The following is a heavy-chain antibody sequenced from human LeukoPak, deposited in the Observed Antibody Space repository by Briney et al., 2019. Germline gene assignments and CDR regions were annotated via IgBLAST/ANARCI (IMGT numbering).Heavy chain of an antibody. D-gene: IGHD3-10*01. J-gene: IGHJ4*02. CDR3: ARSMVRGVHIGHFDY. V-gene: IGHV1-69*13. Sequence: ASVKVSCKASGGTFSSYAISWVRQAPGQGLGWMGGIIPIFGTANYAQKFQGRVTITADESTSTAYMELSSLRSEDTAVYYCARSMVRGVHIGHFDYWGQGTLVTVSS. CDR1: GGTFSSYA. CDR2: IIPIFGTA.